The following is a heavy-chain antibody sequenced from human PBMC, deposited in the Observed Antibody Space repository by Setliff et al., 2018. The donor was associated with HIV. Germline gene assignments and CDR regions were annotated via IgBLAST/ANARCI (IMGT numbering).Heavy chain of an antibody. CDR2: ISGYNGNT. D-gene: IGHD6-13*01. CDR3: AAIAAAALRGTFDI. CDR1: GYTFTSYG. J-gene: IGHJ3*02. Sequence: RASVKVSCKASGYTFTSYGISWVRQAPGHGLEWMGWISGYNGNTNYAQKLQGRVTMTTDTSTSTAYMELRSLRSDDTAVYYCAAIAAAALRGTFDIWGQGTMVTVSS. V-gene: IGHV1-18*01.